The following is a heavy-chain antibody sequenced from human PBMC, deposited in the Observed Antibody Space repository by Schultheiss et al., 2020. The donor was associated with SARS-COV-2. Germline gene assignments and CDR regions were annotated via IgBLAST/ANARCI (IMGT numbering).Heavy chain of an antibody. J-gene: IGHJ4*02. V-gene: IGHV4-34*01. Sequence: SQTLSLTCAVYGGSFSGYYWSWIRQPPGKGLEWIGEINHSGSTNYNPSLKSRVTISVDTSKNQFSLKLSSVTAADTAVYYCAATRYYFDYWGQGTLVTVSS. D-gene: IGHD5-12*01. CDR2: INHSGST. CDR1: GGSFSGYY. CDR3: AATRYYFDY.